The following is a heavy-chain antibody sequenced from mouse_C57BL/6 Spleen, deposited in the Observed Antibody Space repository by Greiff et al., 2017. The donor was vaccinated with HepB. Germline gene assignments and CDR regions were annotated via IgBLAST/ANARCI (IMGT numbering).Heavy chain of an antibody. V-gene: IGHV1-80*01. D-gene: IGHD1-1*01. CDR1: GYAFSSYW. Sequence: VKLQESGAELVKPGASVKISCKASGYAFSSYWMNWVKQRPGKGLEWIGQIYPGDGDTNYNGKFKGKATLTADKSSSTAYMQLSSLTSADSAVYFCASITTVVDWYFDVWGTGTTVTVSS. CDR2: IYPGDGDT. J-gene: IGHJ1*03. CDR3: ASITTVVDWYFDV.